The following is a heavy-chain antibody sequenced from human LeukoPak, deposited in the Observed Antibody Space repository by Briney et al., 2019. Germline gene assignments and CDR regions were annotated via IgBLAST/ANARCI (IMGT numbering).Heavy chain of an antibody. CDR2: INPNSGGT. CDR3: ARVWGLSSRYCSGGSCYSFRDGYYFDY. V-gene: IGHV1-2*02. Sequence: ASVKVSCKASGYTFTGYYMHWVRQAPGQGLEWMGWINPNSGGTNYAQKFQGRVTMTRDTSISTAYMELSRLRSDDTAVYYCARVWGLSSRYCSGGSCYSFRDGYYFDYWGQGTLVTVSS. J-gene: IGHJ4*02. CDR1: GYTFTGYY. D-gene: IGHD2-15*01.